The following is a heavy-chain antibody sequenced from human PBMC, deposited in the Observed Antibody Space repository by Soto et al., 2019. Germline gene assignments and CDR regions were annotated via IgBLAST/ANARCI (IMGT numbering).Heavy chain of an antibody. CDR1: GFTFSSYA. CDR3: AGGGYSYGGDY. J-gene: IGHJ4*02. V-gene: IGHV3-30-3*01. D-gene: IGHD5-18*01. CDR2: ISYDGSNK. Sequence: QVQLVESGGGVVQPGRSLRLSCAASGFTFSSYAMHWVRQAPGKGLEWVAVISYDGSNKYYADSVKGRFTISRDNSKNTLYLQMNSLRAEDTAVYSCAGGGYSYGGDYWGQGTLVTVSS.